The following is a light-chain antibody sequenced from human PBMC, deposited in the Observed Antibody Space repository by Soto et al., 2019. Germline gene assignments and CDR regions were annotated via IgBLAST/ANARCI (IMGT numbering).Light chain of an antibody. Sequence: QPVLTQSPSASASLGASVKLTCTLSSGHSTYAIAWHQQQPEKGPRYLMKLTSDGSHTKGDGIPDRFSGSSSGAERYLTISSLQSEDEADYDCQTWGTGIRVFGGGTKRTVL. V-gene: IGLV4-69*01. CDR2: LTSDGSH. CDR1: SGHSTYA. CDR3: QTWGTGIRV. J-gene: IGLJ3*02.